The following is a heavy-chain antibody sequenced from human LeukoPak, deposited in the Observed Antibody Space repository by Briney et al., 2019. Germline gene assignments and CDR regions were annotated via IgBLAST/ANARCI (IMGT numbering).Heavy chain of an antibody. CDR1: GYTFTSYG. V-gene: IGHV1-18*01. CDR3: AGYRDYYYGMDV. J-gene: IGHJ6*02. CDR2: ISANNGDT. Sequence: ASVKVSCTASGYTFTSYGISWVRQAPGQGLEWMGWISANNGDTDYPPKLQDRVTMTTDTYTSTAYMELRSLGSDDTAVYYCAGYRDYYYGMDVWGQGTTVTVSS. D-gene: IGHD5-24*01.